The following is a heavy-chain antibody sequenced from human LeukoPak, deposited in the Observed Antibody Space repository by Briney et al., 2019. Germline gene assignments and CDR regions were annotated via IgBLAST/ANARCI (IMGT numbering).Heavy chain of an antibody. CDR3: ARETYYYDSSGLNGEAFDI. D-gene: IGHD3-22*01. CDR2: IYHSGST. J-gene: IGHJ3*02. V-gene: IGHV4-38-2*02. CDR1: GFTFSSYS. Sequence: GSLRLSCAASGFTFSSYSMNWVRQAPGKGLEWIGSIYHSGSTYYNPSLKSRVTISVDTSKNQFSLKLSSVTAADTAVYYCARETYYYDSSGLNGEAFDIWGQGTMVTVSS.